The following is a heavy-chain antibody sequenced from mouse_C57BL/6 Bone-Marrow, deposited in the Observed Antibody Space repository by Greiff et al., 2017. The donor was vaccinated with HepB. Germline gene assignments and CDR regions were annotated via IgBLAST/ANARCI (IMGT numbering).Heavy chain of an antibody. CDR2: INPSSGYT. CDR1: GYTFTSYW. D-gene: IGHD4-1*01. V-gene: IGHV1-7*01. J-gene: IGHJ2*01. CDR3: ARSGTGTGDY. Sequence: VQLQQSGAELAKPGASVKLSCKASGYTFTSYWMHWVKQRPGQGLEWIGYINPSSGYTKYNQKFKDKATLNADKSSSTAYMQLSSLTYEDSAVYYCARSGTGTGDYWGQGTTLTVSS.